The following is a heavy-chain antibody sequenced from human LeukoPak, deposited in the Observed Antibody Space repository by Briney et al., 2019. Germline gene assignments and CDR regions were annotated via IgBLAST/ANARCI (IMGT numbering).Heavy chain of an antibody. Sequence: PGGSLRLSCAASGFTFSSYAMHWVRQTPGEGLEYVSAISSNGGSTYYANSVKGRFTISRDNSKNTLYLQMGSLRAEDMAVYYCARGPYDSSGYYHTVAEYFQHWGQGTLVTVSS. CDR3: ARGPYDSSGYYHTVAEYFQH. CDR1: GFTFSSYA. V-gene: IGHV3-64*01. D-gene: IGHD3-22*01. J-gene: IGHJ1*01. CDR2: ISSNGGST.